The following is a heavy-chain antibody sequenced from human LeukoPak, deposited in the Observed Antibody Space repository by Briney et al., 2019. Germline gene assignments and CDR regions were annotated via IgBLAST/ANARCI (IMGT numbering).Heavy chain of an antibody. Sequence: GGSLRLSCAASGFTFSSYSMNWVRQAPGKGLGWVSSISSSSSYIYYADSVKGRFTISRDNAKNSLYLQMNSLRAEDTAVYYCARDRHSGSYYEYDYWGQGTLVTVSS. CDR1: GFTFSSYS. CDR2: ISSSSSYI. J-gene: IGHJ4*02. V-gene: IGHV3-21*01. D-gene: IGHD1-26*01. CDR3: ARDRHSGSYYEYDY.